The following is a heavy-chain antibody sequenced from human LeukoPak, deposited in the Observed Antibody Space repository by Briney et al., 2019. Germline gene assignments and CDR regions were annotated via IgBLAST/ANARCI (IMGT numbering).Heavy chain of an antibody. Sequence: PGGSLRLSCAASGFAFSTFSMHWVRQAPGKGLEWVGRIKSKVDGGTTDYAAPVKGRFTISRDDSKNTLYLQMNSLKTEDTAVYYCTASIYSGSYYFDYWGQGTLVTVSS. CDR1: GFAFSTFS. D-gene: IGHD1-26*01. CDR3: TASIYSGSYYFDY. CDR2: IKSKVDGGTT. V-gene: IGHV3-15*01. J-gene: IGHJ4*02.